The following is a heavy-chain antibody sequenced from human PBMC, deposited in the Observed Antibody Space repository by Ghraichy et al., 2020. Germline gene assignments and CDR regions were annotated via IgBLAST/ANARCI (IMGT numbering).Heavy chain of an antibody. CDR1: GDSVSSNSAA. Sequence: SQTLSLTCAISGDSVSSNSAAWNWIRQSPSRGLEWLGRTCYRSKWYNDYALSVKSRITISPDTSKNQFSLQLNSVTPEDTAVYYCARGADYDILTGYFLSFDYWGQGTLVAVSS. D-gene: IGHD3-9*01. V-gene: IGHV6-1*01. CDR3: ARGADYDILTGYFLSFDY. J-gene: IGHJ4*02. CDR2: TCYRSKWYN.